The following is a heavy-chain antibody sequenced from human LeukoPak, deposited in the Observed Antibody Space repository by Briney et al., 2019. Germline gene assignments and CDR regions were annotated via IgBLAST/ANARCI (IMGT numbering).Heavy chain of an antibody. D-gene: IGHD1-26*01. V-gene: IGHV3-21*01. Sequence: GGSLRLSCAASGFTFNTFSMNWVRQAPGKGLEWVSSISSTSTYIYYADSVKGRFTISRDSAKNSLYLQMNSLRAEDTAVYYCARVISGSLDYWGQGTLVTVSS. J-gene: IGHJ4*02. CDR2: ISSTSTYI. CDR3: ARVISGSLDY. CDR1: GFTFNTFS.